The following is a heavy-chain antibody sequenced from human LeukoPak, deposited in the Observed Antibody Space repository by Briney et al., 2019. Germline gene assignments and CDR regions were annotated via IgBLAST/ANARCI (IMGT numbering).Heavy chain of an antibody. J-gene: IGHJ4*01. Sequence: GGSLRLSCAAPGFTSSTYDIHWGRQARGKGLKWGSSIGTAGDTYYAGPARCRFTIGRENVKNAFYLQMNSLRHGDTEVYYCARGSVVSITGTKGYFDYWGHGTLVTVSS. D-gene: IGHD1-7*01. V-gene: IGHV3-13*01. CDR1: GFTSSTYD. CDR3: ARGSVVSITGTKGYFDY. CDR2: IGTAGDT.